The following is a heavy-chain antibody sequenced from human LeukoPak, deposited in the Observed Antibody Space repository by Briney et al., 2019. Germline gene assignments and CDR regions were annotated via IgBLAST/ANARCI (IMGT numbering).Heavy chain of an antibody. D-gene: IGHD6-19*01. CDR1: GDSISSGSYY. J-gene: IGHJ6*03. V-gene: IGHV4-61*02. CDR3: ATQQWGFYYMDV. CDR2: IYSSGRT. Sequence: PSETPSLTCTVSGDSISSGSYYWSWIRQPAGEGLEWIGRIYSSGRTHYSPSLKSRVTISVDTSTNQFSLNLTSVTAADTAVYYCATQQWGFYYMDVWGKGTTVTVSS.